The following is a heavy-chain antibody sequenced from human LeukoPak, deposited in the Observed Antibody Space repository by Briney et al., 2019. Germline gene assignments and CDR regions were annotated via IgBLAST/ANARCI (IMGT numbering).Heavy chain of an antibody. CDR3: ARDHHCSGGSCYSGQYYFDY. V-gene: IGHV4-30-4*08. D-gene: IGHD2-15*01. CDR2: IYYSGNT. Sequence: SETLSLTCTVSGGSISSGDYYWGWIRQPPGKGLEWIGYIYYSGNTYSNPSLKSRVTVSINTSKNQFSLKPSSVTAADTAVYFCARDHHCSGGSCYSGQYYFDYWGQGTLVTVSS. J-gene: IGHJ4*02. CDR1: GGSISSGDYY.